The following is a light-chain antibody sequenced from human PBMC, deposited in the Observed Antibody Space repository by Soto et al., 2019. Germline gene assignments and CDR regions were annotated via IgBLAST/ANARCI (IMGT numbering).Light chain of an antibody. CDR1: QSVTSSY. V-gene: IGKV3-20*01. Sequence: TQSPGTLSLSPGERATLSCRASQSVTSSYLAWYQLKPGQAPRLLIYGASSRATGIPDRFSGSGSGTDFTLTISRLDPEDFAVYFCQQYGSSPRTFGHGTKVDIK. CDR2: GAS. CDR3: QQYGSSPRT. J-gene: IGKJ1*01.